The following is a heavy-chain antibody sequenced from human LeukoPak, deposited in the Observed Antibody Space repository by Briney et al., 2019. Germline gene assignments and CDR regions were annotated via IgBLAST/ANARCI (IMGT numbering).Heavy chain of an antibody. J-gene: IGHJ3*01. CDR3: AREEHRLAEAGTSAFDL. CDR1: GFTFSENW. V-gene: IGHV3-74*01. D-gene: IGHD6-13*01. CDR2: INRDGGLT. Sequence: GGSVRLSCVASGFTFSENWMHWVRQAPGKGLAWVSRINRDGGLTNYADSVKGRFTISRDNARNTVYLQMSSLRVEDTAIYFCAREEHRLAEAGTSAFDLGGQGTLVTVSP.